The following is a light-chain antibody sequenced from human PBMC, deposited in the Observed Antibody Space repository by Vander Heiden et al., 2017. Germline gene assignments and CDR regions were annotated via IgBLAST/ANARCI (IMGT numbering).Light chain of an antibody. J-gene: IGKJ4*01. CDR1: QSRVYSDGNTY. CDR3: RQCKHWPLT. CDR2: KVS. V-gene: IGKV2-30*01. Sequence: DGVITHLPLSLPVTLGQPASISCRSSQSRVYSDGNTYLNSSQQRPVQTPRRLTYKVSNGDSRVPDTFSGSGSATDFTLKISRVEAEDVGVYYCRQCKHWPLTFGGGTKVEIK.